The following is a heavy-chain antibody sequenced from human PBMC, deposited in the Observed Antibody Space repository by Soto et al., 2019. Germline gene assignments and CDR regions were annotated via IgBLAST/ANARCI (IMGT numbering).Heavy chain of an antibody. V-gene: IGHV4-39*01. CDR3: ARWRNSGIAAAGGTEFDP. J-gene: IGHJ5*02. CDR2: IYYSGST. Sequence: NPSETLSLTCTVSGGSISSSSYYWGWIRQPPGKGLEWIGSIYYSGSTYYNPSLKSRVTISVDTSKNQFSLKLSSVTAADTAVYYCARWRNSGIAAAGGTEFDPWGQGTLVTVS. D-gene: IGHD6-13*01. CDR1: GGSISSSSYY.